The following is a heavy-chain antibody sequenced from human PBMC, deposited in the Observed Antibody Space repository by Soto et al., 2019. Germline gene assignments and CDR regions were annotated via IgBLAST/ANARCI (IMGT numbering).Heavy chain of an antibody. CDR3: ARGLFLDY. V-gene: IGHV3-74*01. CDR1: GFTFSNYW. Sequence: EVPLVESGGGLVQPGGSLRLSCATSGFTFSNYWMHWVRQAPGKGPVWVSRINEDESNTNYADSVKGRFTISRDNAKHTLYLQMTSLRAEDTAVYYCARGLFLDYWGQGTRVTVSS. D-gene: IGHD3-3*01. CDR2: INEDESNT. J-gene: IGHJ4*02.